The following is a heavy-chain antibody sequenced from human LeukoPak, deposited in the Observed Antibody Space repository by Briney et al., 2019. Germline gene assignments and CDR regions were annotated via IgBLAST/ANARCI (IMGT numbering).Heavy chain of an antibody. CDR1: GGTFSSYV. D-gene: IGHD4/OR15-4a*01. CDR2: IIPIFGTA. Sequence: SVKVSCKASGGTFSSYVISWVRQAPGQGLEWMGRIIPIFGTANYAQKFQGRVTITTDESTSTAYMELSSLRSEDTAVYYCARDPLGPNGYWGQGTLVTVSS. CDR3: ARDPLGPNGY. J-gene: IGHJ4*02. V-gene: IGHV1-69*05.